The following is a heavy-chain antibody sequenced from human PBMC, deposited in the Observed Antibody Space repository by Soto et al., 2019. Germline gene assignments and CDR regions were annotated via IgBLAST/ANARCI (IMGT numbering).Heavy chain of an antibody. CDR3: AIPGYYYDSSGYYPYYFDY. CDR2: ISGSGGST. CDR1: GFTFSSYA. D-gene: IGHD3-22*01. Sequence: PGGSLRLSCAASGFTFSSYAMSWVRQAPGKGLEWVSAISGSGGSTYYADSAKGRFTISRDNSKNTLYLQMNSLRAEDTAVYYCAIPGYYYDSSGYYPYYFDYWGQGTLVTVSS. J-gene: IGHJ4*02. V-gene: IGHV3-23*01.